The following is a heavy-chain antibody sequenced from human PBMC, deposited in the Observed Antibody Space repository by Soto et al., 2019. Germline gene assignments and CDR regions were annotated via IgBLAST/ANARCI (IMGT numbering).Heavy chain of an antibody. CDR2: IYYSGST. J-gene: IGHJ5*02. V-gene: IGHV4-31*03. CDR1: GGSISSGGYY. D-gene: IGHD6-13*01. CDR3: ARDLRGSSWPGLTLEYNWFDP. Sequence: QVQLQESGPGLVKPSQTLSLTCTVSGGSISSGGYYWSWIRQHPGKGLEWIGYIYYSGSTYYNPSLKSRVTISVDTSKNQFSLKLSSVTAADTAVYYCARDLRGSSWPGLTLEYNWFDPWGQGTLVTVSS.